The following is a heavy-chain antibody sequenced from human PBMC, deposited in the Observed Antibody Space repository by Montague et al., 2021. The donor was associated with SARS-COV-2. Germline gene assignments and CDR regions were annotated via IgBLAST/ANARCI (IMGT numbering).Heavy chain of an antibody. Sequence: SETLSLTCAVHGGSFSTYSWNWIRQPPGKGLEWIGSIYYSGSTYYNPSLQSRVTISVDTSKNQFSLKLSSVIAADTAVYYCARLGSGSYYILDYWGQGTLVTVSS. D-gene: IGHD3-10*01. CDR3: ARLGSGSYYILDY. J-gene: IGHJ4*02. CDR1: GGSFSTYS. V-gene: IGHV4-39*01. CDR2: IYYSGST.